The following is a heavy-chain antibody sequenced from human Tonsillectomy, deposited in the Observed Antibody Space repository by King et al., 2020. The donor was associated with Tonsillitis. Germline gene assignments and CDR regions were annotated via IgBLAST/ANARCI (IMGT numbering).Heavy chain of an antibody. V-gene: IGHV1-2*02. CDR1: GYTFTGYY. Sequence: VQLVESGAEVKKPGASVKVSCKASGYTFTGYYIHWVRQAPGQGLEWMGWINPNSGGTDYAQKFQGRVTMTRDTFITTAYMDLRRLRSDDTALYYCARARGGSYLFAYWGQGTLVTVSS. D-gene: IGHD1-26*01. J-gene: IGHJ4*02. CDR2: INPNSGGT. CDR3: ARARGGSYLFAY.